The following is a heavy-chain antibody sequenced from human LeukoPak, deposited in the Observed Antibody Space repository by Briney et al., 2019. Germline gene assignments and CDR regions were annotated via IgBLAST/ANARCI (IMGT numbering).Heavy chain of an antibody. V-gene: IGHV3-23*01. D-gene: IGHD1-26*01. CDR1: GFTFSSCA. CDR2: ISASGGHT. CDR3: AKYSGNYFGDY. J-gene: IGHJ4*02. Sequence: TGGSLRLSCAASGFTFSSCAMSWVRQAPGKGLEWVSGISASGGHTFYADSVKGRFSISRDNSKNTLYLQKNSLRAEDTAIYYCAKYSGNYFGDYWGPGNLVTVSS.